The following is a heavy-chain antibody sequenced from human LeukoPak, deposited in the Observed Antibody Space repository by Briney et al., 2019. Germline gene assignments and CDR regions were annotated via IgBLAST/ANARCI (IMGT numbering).Heavy chain of an antibody. CDR3: AHRGSGSYLVNY. Sequence: SGPTLVNPTQPLTLTCTFSGFSLSTSGVGVGWIRQPPGKALEWLALIYWNDDKRYTPSMKSRLTITKDPSKHQVVLTMTNMDPVDTATYYCAHRGSGSYLVNYWGQGTLVTVSS. D-gene: IGHD1-26*01. CDR1: GFSLSTSGVG. J-gene: IGHJ4*02. V-gene: IGHV2-5*01. CDR2: IYWNDDK.